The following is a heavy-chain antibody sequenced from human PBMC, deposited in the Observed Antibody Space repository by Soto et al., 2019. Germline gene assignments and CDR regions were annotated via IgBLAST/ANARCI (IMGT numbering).Heavy chain of an antibody. V-gene: IGHV3-23*01. D-gene: IGHD4-4*01. CDR1: GFIFSDYA. Sequence: EVQLLESGGGLVQPGGSPRLSCVASGFIFSDYAMSWVRQAPGKGLEWVSSIGGVGDDTYYADYVKGRFTISRDNSKNTLYLQMNSLRADDTAIYYCAKDRMSRNSVWDPFDVWGQGTKVTVSS. CDR2: IGGVGDDT. CDR3: AKDRMSRNSVWDPFDV. J-gene: IGHJ3*01.